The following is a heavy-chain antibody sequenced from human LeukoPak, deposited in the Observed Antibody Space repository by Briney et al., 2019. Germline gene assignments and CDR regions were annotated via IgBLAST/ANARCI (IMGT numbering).Heavy chain of an antibody. CDR2: IIPILGIA. CDR1: GGTFSSYA. J-gene: IGHJ4*02. CDR3: ARGGDYVERYFDY. D-gene: IGHD4-17*01. Sequence: SVKVSCKASGGTFSSYAISWVRQAPGQGLERMGRIIPILGIANYAQKFQGRVTITADKSTSTAYMELSSLRSEDTAVYYCARGGDYVERYFDYWGQGTLVTVSS. V-gene: IGHV1-69*04.